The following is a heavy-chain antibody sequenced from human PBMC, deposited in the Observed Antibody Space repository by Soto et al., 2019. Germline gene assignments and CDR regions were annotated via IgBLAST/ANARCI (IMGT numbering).Heavy chain of an antibody. D-gene: IGHD1-1*01. CDR1: GGSISSYY. J-gene: IGHJ4*02. V-gene: IGHV4-59*08. Sequence: PSETLSLTCTVSGGSISSYYWSWIRQPPGKGLEWIGYIYYSGSTNYNPSLKSRVTISVDTSKNQFSLKLSSVTAADTAVYYCARRYGYSFDYWDQGTLVTVSS. CDR2: IYYSGST. CDR3: ARRYGYSFDY.